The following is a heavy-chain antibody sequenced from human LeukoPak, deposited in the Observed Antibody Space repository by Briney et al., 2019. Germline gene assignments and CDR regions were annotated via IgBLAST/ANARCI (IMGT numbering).Heavy chain of an antibody. CDR2: VSHGGST. CDR3: ASRENY. CDR1: GGSISSVGYS. V-gene: IGHV4-30-2*01. Sequence: SQTLSLTCAVSGGSISSVGYSWGWIRQPPGQGLEWVGYVSHGGSTYYNPSLRRRVTTSVNRSKKQFSLTLSSGTAATATGYYCASRENYWGQGSLVTVSS. J-gene: IGHJ4*02. D-gene: IGHD1-26*01.